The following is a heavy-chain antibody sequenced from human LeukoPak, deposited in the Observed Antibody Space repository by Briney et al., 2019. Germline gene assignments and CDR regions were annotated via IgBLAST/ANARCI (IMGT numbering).Heavy chain of an antibody. V-gene: IGHV3-53*01. CDR1: GFTVSSNH. J-gene: IGHJ4*02. CDR2: IYSGGST. D-gene: IGHD1-1*01. CDR3: ARGPAGYN. Sequence: PGGSLRLSCAASGFTVSSNHMSWVGQAPGKGLEWVSVIYSGGSTDYADSVKGRFTISRDILKNTLYLQMNSLRAEDTAVYYCARGPAGYNWGQGTLVTVSS.